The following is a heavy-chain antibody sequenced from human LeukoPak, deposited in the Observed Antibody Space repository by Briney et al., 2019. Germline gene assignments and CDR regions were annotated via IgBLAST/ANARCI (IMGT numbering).Heavy chain of an antibody. J-gene: IGHJ4*02. Sequence: GGSLRLSCAASGFTFSSYAMSWVRQAPGKGLEWVSAISGSGGSTYYADSVKGRFTISRDNSKNTLYLQMNSLRAEDTAVYYCARLWKYYYDSSGFDYWGQGTLVTVSS. V-gene: IGHV3-23*01. CDR2: ISGSGGST. D-gene: IGHD3-22*01. CDR3: ARLWKYYYDSSGFDY. CDR1: GFTFSSYA.